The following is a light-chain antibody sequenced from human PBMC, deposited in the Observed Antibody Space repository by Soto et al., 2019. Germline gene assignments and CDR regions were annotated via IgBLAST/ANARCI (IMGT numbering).Light chain of an antibody. CDR1: QSVTSGY. CDR3: QQYGSSPPGT. V-gene: IGKV3-20*01. CDR2: GAS. J-gene: IGKJ1*01. Sequence: EIVLTQSPGTLSLSPGERATLSCRASQSVTSGYLAWYQQQPNQAPRLLIYGASYRATGIPDRFSGGGSGTDFTLTISRLEPEDFAVYYCQQYGSSPPGTFGQGTKVDIK.